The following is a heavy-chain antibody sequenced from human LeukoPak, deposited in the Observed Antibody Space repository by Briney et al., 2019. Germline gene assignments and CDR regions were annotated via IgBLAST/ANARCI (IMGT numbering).Heavy chain of an antibody. CDR3: ARRQLVAPNYYYYGMDV. V-gene: IGHV1-69*13. CDR1: GGTFSSYA. D-gene: IGHD6-6*01. J-gene: IGHJ6*02. CDR2: IIPIFGTA. Sequence: SVNVSCKASGGTFSSYAISWVRQAPGQGLEWMGGIIPIFGTANYAQKFQGRVTITADESTSTAYMELSSLRSEDTAVYYCARRQLVAPNYYYYGMDVWGQGTTVTVSS.